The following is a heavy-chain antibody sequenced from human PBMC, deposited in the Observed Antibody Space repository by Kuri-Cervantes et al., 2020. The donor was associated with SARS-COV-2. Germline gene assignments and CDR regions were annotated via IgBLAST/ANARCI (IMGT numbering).Heavy chain of an antibody. CDR3: AREARDYYDTSDYLDY. CDR1: GFTFSSFG. CDR2: IWYDGSNK. V-gene: IGHV3-33*08. D-gene: IGHD3-22*01. Sequence: GGSLRLSCAASGFTFSSFGMHWVRQAPGKGLEWVALIWYDGSNKYYADSVKGRFTISRDNSKNTLYLQMNSLSAEDAAVYYCAREARDYYDTSDYLDYWGQGFLVTVSS. J-gene: IGHJ4*02.